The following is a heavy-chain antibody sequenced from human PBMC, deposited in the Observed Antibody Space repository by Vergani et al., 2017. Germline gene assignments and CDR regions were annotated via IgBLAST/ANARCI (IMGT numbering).Heavy chain of an antibody. CDR3: ASELLMVRGTTRQLADGFDI. J-gene: IGHJ3*02. D-gene: IGHD2-8*01. V-gene: IGHV1-69*12. Sequence: QVQLVQSGAEVKKPGSSVKVSCKASGGTFSSYAISWVRQAPGQGLEWMGGIIPIFGTANYAQKFQGRVTITADESTSTAYMELSSLRSEDTAVYYCASELLMVRGTTRQLADGFDIWGQGTMVTVSS. CDR2: IIPIFGTA. CDR1: GGTFSSYA.